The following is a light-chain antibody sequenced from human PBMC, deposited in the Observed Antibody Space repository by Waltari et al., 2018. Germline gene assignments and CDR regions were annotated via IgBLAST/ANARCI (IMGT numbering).Light chain of an antibody. V-gene: IGLV2-11*01. CDR2: AVT. J-gene: IGLJ3*02. CDR1: TNDLGSYNY. Sequence: SALTQPRSVSGSPGQSVTIPCTGTTNDLGSYNYVSWYQQHPGKAPKLIILAVTKRPSGCPDRLSGSKSGNTASLTISGLRAEDEAEYYCCSYAGSYTWVFGGGTKLTVV. CDR3: CSYAGSYTWV.